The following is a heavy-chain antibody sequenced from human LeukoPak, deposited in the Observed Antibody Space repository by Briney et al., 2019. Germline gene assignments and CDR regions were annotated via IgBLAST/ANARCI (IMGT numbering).Heavy chain of an antibody. CDR3: ARHGDTAGAVTPFDS. CDR2: INHSGST. CDR1: GGSFSGYY. V-gene: IGHV4-34*01. D-gene: IGHD6-13*01. Sequence: PSETLSLTCAVYGGSFSGYYWSWIRQPPGKGLEWIGEINHSGSTNYNPSLKSRVTISVDTSKNQFSLNLNSVTAADTAVYYCARHGDTAGAVTPFDSWGQGTLVTVSS. J-gene: IGHJ4*02.